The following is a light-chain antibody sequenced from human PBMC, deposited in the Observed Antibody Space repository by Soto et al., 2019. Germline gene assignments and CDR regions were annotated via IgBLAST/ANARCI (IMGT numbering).Light chain of an antibody. Sequence: DIVMTQSPLSLPVTPGEPASISCRSSQSLLHSNGYNYLDWFLQKPGQSPQLLIYLGSNRASGVPDRFSGNGSGTDFTLKISRVEAEDVGVYYCMHCMQTLQTPRYTFGQGTKLEIK. CDR2: LGS. CDR1: QSLLHSNGYNY. J-gene: IGKJ2*01. CDR3: MQTLQTPRYT. V-gene: IGKV2-28*01.